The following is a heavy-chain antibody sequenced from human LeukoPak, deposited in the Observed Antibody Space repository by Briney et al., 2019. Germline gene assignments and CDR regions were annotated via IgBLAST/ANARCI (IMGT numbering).Heavy chain of an antibody. V-gene: IGHV1-69*13. CDR3: AIPRRGIVVVPAAPYYYYYYMEV. D-gene: IGHD2-2*01. CDR1: GGTFSSYA. J-gene: IGHJ6*03. CDR2: IIPIFGTA. Sequence: GASVKVSCKASGGTFSSYAISWVRRAPGQGLEWMGGIIPIFGTANYAQKFQGRVTITADESTSTAYMELSSLRSEDTAVYYCAIPRRGIVVVPAAPYYYYYYMEVWGKGTTVTVSS.